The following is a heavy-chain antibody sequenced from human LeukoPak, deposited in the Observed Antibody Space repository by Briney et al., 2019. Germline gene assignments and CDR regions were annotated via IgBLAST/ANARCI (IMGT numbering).Heavy chain of an antibody. Sequence: ASVKVSCKTSSYSFGDYTMHWVRQAPGEGLEWLGWFNPDTGDTFSAQRFQGRVTLTWDTARRTAYMEMRNLNVDDTAVFYCVTQSFDFWGQGTLVTVSS. D-gene: IGHD2-15*01. CDR2: FNPDTGDT. CDR1: SYSFGDYT. V-gene: IGHV1-2*02. J-gene: IGHJ4*02. CDR3: VTQSFDF.